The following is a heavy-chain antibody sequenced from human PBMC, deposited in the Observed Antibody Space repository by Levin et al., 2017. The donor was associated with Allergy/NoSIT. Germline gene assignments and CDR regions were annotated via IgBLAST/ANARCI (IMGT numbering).Heavy chain of an antibody. V-gene: IGHV3-11*01. CDR1: GFTFSDHY. Sequence: GESLKISCAASGFTFSDHYISWIRQIPGKGLEWVAYISASGSSTYYADSVKGRVTISRDNAKNSLYLQMSSLRGEDTAVYYCVRDSYYASGCIDYWGHGTLVTVSS. D-gene: IGHD6-19*01. J-gene: IGHJ4*01. CDR2: ISASGSST. CDR3: VRDSYYASGCIDY.